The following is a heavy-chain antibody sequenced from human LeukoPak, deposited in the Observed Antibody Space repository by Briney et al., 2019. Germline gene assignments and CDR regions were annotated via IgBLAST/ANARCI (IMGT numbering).Heavy chain of an antibody. CDR2: IYPSDSDT. CDR3: ARFTGSDWNIYYFDY. V-gene: IGHV5-51*01. D-gene: IGHD6-19*01. CDR1: GYSFTSHW. Sequence: GESLKISCKGSGYSFTSHWIGWVRQMPGEGLEWMGIIYPSDSDTRYSPSFQGQVTISVDKSISTAYLQWSSLKASDTAMYYCARFTGSDWNIYYFDYWGQGTLVTVSS. J-gene: IGHJ4*02.